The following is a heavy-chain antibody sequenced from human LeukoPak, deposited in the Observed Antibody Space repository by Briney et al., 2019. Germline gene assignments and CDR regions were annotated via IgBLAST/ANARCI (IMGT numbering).Heavy chain of an antibody. V-gene: IGHV4-59*01. CDR1: GGSISSYY. CDR3: ARGMYAMDV. J-gene: IGHJ6*02. CDR2: IYYSGSS. Sequence: PSETLSLTCTVSGGSISSYYWSWIRQPPGKGLEWIGYIYYSGSSNYNPSLKSRVTTSVDTSKNQFSLRLSSVTAADTALYYCARGMYAMDVWGQGTTVTVSS.